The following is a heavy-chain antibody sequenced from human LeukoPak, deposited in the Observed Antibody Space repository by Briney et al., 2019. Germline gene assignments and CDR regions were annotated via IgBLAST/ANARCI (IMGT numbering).Heavy chain of an antibody. J-gene: IGHJ4*02. Sequence: GGSLRLSCAASGFTFSSYSMNWVRQAPGKGLEWVSSISSSSSCIYYADSVKGRFTISRDNAKNSLYLQMNSLRAEDTAVYYCAKGPGYSGYDSNFDYWGQGPLVTVSS. D-gene: IGHD5-12*01. CDR1: GFTFSSYS. V-gene: IGHV3-21*01. CDR2: ISSSSSCI. CDR3: AKGPGYSGYDSNFDY.